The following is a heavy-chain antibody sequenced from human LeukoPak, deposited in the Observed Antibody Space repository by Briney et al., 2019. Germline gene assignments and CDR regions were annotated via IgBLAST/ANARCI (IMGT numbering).Heavy chain of an antibody. Sequence: GASVKVSCKASGGTFSSYAISWVRQAPGQGLEWMGWISAYNGNTNYAQKLQGRVTMTTDTSTSTVYMELSSLRSEDTAVYYCARDPGVWSGYSITPDYFDYWGQGTLVTVSS. CDR2: ISAYNGNT. J-gene: IGHJ4*02. D-gene: IGHD3-3*01. CDR3: ARDPGVWSGYSITPDYFDY. CDR1: GGTFSSYA. V-gene: IGHV1-18*01.